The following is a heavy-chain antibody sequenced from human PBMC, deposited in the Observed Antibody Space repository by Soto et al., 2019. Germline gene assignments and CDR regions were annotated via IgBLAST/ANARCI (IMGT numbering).Heavy chain of an antibody. CDR1: GFTFSEFY. Sequence: VSLLLSCAASGFTFSEFYMSWIRQAPGKGLDWVSAISGSGGSKYYADSVKGRCTVTREKATNTVYLQMNSRRVDDTAMDYCLKEESTRRGGMDVWGQGTTVTVSS. CDR3: LKEESTRRGGMDV. V-gene: IGHV3-23*01. J-gene: IGHJ6*02. D-gene: IGHD3-10*01. CDR2: ISGSGGSK.